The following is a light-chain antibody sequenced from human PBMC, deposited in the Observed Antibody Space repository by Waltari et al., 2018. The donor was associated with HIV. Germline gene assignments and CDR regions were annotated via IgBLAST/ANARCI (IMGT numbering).Light chain of an antibody. Sequence: SYELTQPPSVSVSPGQTARITCSGAALPKKYAYWYQQKSGQAPVLVVYEDSKRPSGIPERFSGTTSGTVATLTISGAQVEDEADFYCYSTDSSDKHGVFGGGTKLTVL. CDR3: YSTDSSDKHGV. J-gene: IGLJ2*01. V-gene: IGLV3-10*01. CDR1: ALPKKY. CDR2: EDS.